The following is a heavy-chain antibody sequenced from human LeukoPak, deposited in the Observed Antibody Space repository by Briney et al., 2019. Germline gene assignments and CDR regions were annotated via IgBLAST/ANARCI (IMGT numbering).Heavy chain of an antibody. CDR1: GYSFTSYW. J-gene: IGHJ4*02. D-gene: IGHD6-13*01. CDR2: IYPGDSDT. V-gene: IGHV5-51*01. Sequence: GESLQISCKGSGYSFTSYWIGWVRQMPGKGLEWMGIIYPGDSDTRYSPSFQGQVTISADKSISTAYLQWSSLKASDTAMYYCARHVGIAAAEYYFDYWGQGTLVTVSS. CDR3: ARHVGIAAAEYYFDY.